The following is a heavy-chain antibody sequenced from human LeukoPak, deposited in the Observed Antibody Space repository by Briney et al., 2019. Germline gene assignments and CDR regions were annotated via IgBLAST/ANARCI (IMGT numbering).Heavy chain of an antibody. Sequence: ASVKVSCKASGYTFTSYGISWVRQAPGQGLEWMGWISAYNGNTNYAQKLQGRVTMTTDTSTSTAYMELRSLRSDDTAVYYCARVGPEDIVVVPAAPGAFDIWGQGTMVTVSS. V-gene: IGHV1-18*01. J-gene: IGHJ3*02. CDR2: ISAYNGNT. CDR1: GYTFTSYG. CDR3: ARVGPEDIVVVPAAPGAFDI. D-gene: IGHD2-2*01.